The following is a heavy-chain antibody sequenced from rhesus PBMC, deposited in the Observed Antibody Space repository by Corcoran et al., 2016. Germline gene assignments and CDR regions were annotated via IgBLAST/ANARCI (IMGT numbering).Heavy chain of an antibody. D-gene: IGHD1-44*02. CDR3: AREGVRGHFDY. CDR2: ISYSGST. CDR1: GYSISSGHG. Sequence: QLQLQESGPGLVKPSETLSLTCAVSGYSISSGHGWSWIRQPPGKGLEWIGYISYSGSTSYNPSLKSRVTISGDTSKNQFSLKLSSVTAADTAVYYCAREGVRGHFDYWGQGVLVTVSS. J-gene: IGHJ4*01. V-gene: IGHV4-122*02.